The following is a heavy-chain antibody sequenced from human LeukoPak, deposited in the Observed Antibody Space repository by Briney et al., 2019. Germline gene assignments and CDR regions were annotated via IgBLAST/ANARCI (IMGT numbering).Heavy chain of an antibody. CDR1: GYTXTGYY. Sequence: ASVKVSCKASGYTXTGYYIHWVRQALGQGLEWMGWIYPYSGDTNYAQNFQGRVTMTRDTSISTAYMELSSLKSDDTAVYYCARDRNSGSSLDIWGQGTMLTVSS. J-gene: IGHJ3*02. V-gene: IGHV1-2*02. CDR3: ARDRNSGSSLDI. D-gene: IGHD6-6*01. CDR2: IYPYSGDT.